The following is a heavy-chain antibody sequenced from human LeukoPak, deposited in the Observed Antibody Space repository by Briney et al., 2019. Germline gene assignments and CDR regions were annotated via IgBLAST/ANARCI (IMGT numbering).Heavy chain of an antibody. CDR1: GYTFTGYY. V-gene: IGHV1-2*02. CDR2: INPNSGGT. Sequence: ASVKVSCKASGYTFTGYYMHWVRQAPGQGPEWMGWINPNSGGTNYSQKFQGRVTMTRDTSISTAYMELSRLRSDDTAVYYCARDKGGLDAFDIWGQGTMVTVSS. CDR3: ARDKGGLDAFDI. D-gene: IGHD2-15*01. J-gene: IGHJ3*02.